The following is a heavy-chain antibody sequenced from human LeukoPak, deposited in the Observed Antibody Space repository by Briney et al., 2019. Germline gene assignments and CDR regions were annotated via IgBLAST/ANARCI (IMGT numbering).Heavy chain of an antibody. CDR2: IYYSGST. CDR1: GGSISSGDYY. V-gene: IGHV4-30-4*01. J-gene: IGHJ4*02. Sequence: SETLSLTCTVSGGSISSGDYYWSWIRQPPGKGLEWIGSIYYSGSTYYNPSLKSRVIISVDTSKNQFSLKLNSVTAADTAVYYCARTGGTIDYWGQGTLVTVSS. D-gene: IGHD2-8*02. CDR3: ARTGGTIDY.